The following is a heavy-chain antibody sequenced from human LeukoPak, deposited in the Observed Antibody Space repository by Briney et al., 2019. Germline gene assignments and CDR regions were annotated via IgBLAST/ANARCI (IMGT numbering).Heavy chain of an antibody. Sequence: GGSLRLSCAASGFTVNSNHMTWVRQAPGKGLEWVSVIYGGGSTYYADSVKGRFTISRDNAKNTLYLQMNSLRAEDTAVYYCARGRYSYGRSLDYWGQGTLVTVSS. CDR3: ARGRYSYGRSLDY. CDR1: GFTVNSNH. J-gene: IGHJ4*02. V-gene: IGHV3-66*01. D-gene: IGHD5-18*01. CDR2: IYGGGST.